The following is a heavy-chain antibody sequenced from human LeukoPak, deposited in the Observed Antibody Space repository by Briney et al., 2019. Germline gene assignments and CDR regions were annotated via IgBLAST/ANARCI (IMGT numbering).Heavy chain of an antibody. CDR1: GYTFTGYY. Sequence: ASVKVSCKASGYTFTGYYMHWVRQAPRQGLEWMGWINPNSGGTNYAQKFQGRVTMTRDTSISTAYMELSRLRSDDTAVYYCARPFYSSSWYSFDYWGQGTLVTVSS. V-gene: IGHV1-2*02. CDR3: ARPFYSSSWYSFDY. CDR2: INPNSGGT. D-gene: IGHD6-13*01. J-gene: IGHJ4*02.